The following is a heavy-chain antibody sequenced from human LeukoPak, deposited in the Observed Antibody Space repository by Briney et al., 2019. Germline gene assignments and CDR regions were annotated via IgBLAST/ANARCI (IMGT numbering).Heavy chain of an antibody. Sequence: SETLSLTCAVYGGSFSSYYWSWIRQPPGKGLEWIGEINHSGSTNYNPSLKSRVTISVDRSKNQFSLKLSSVTAADTAVYYCASLSIQLWYDYWGQGTLVTVSS. CDR3: ASLSIQLWYDY. D-gene: IGHD5-18*01. V-gene: IGHV4-34*01. J-gene: IGHJ4*02. CDR2: INHSGST. CDR1: GGSFSSYY.